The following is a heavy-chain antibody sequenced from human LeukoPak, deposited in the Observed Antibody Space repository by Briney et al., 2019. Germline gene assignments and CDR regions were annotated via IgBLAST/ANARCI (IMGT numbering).Heavy chain of an antibody. J-gene: IGHJ5*02. CDR2: ISAHNGNT. Sequence: ASVKVSCRASGYTFTIYGISWVRQAPGQGLEWMVWISAHNGNTNYAQKLQGRVTINTDTSTSRAYIELRSLKSDDMGVYYCARVMYYDFWGVGWFDPWGQGTLVTVSS. CDR3: ARVMYYDFWGVGWFDP. D-gene: IGHD3-3*01. CDR1: GYTFTIYG. V-gene: IGHV1-18*03.